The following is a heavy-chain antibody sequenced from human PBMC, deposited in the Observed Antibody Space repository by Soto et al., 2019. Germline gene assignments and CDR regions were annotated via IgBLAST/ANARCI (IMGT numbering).Heavy chain of an antibody. Sequence: SETLSVTCTVSGGSISSGDYYWSWIRQPPGKGLEWIGYIYYSGSTYYNPSLKSRVTISVDTSKNQFSLKLSSVTAADTAVYYCASGYDILTGYPRGDYYGMDVWGQGTTVTVSS. D-gene: IGHD3-9*01. CDR1: GGSISSGDYY. J-gene: IGHJ6*02. V-gene: IGHV4-30-4*01. CDR2: IYYSGST. CDR3: ASGYDILTGYPRGDYYGMDV.